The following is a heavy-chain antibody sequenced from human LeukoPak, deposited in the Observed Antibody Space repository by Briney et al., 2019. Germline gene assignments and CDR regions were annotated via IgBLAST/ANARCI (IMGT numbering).Heavy chain of an antibody. V-gene: IGHV1-18*01. D-gene: IGHD6-19*01. Sequence: ASVKVSCKASGYTFTSYGISWVRQAPGQGLEWMGWISAYNGNTNYAQKIQGRVTMTTDTSTSTAYMELRSLRPDDTAVYYCARDSSGWETFDYWGQGTLVTVSS. CDR1: GYTFTSYG. CDR3: ARDSSGWETFDY. CDR2: ISAYNGNT. J-gene: IGHJ4*02.